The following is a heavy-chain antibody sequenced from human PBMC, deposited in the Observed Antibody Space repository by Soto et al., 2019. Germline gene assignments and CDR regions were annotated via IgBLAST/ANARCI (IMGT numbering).Heavy chain of an antibody. CDR2: IYPDDSDT. Sequence: GESLKISCKGSGYSFTNYWIVWVRQVPGQGLEWMGIIYPDDSDTRYSPSFQGQVTISADKSMTTAYVPWSSLKASDTAMYYCAGRFDFWGGSGCWFYGLDGWGQVTAVTVSS. CDR1: GYSFTNYW. CDR3: AGRFDFWGGSGCWFYGLDG. J-gene: IGHJ6*02. D-gene: IGHD3-3*01. V-gene: IGHV5-51*01.